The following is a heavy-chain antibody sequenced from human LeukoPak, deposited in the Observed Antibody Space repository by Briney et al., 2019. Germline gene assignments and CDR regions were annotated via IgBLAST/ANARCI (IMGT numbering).Heavy chain of an antibody. V-gene: IGHV1-2*02. D-gene: IGHD5-12*01. CDR2: INPNSGGT. CDR3: ARDLGSGYDYFDY. CDR1: GYTLTGYY. J-gene: IGHJ4*02. Sequence: GASVKVSCKASGYTLTGYYMHWVRQAPGQGLEWMGWINPNSGGTNYAQKFQGRVTMTRDTSISTAYMELSRLRSDDTAVYYCARDLGSGYDYFDYWGQGTLVTVSS.